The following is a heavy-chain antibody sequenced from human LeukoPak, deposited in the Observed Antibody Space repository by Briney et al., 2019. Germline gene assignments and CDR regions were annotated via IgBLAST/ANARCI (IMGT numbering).Heavy chain of an antibody. CDR3: ARRHQLLEYYFDY. J-gene: IGHJ4*02. CDR2: IYPGDSDT. D-gene: IGHD2-2*01. V-gene: IGHV5-51*01. Sequence: GIIYPGDSDTRSSPSFQGQVTISADKSISTAYLQWSSLKASDTAMYYCARRHQLLEYYFDYWGQGTLVTVSS.